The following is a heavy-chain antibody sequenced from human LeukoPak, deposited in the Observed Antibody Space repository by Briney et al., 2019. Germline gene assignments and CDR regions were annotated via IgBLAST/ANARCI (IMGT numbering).Heavy chain of an antibody. V-gene: IGHV4-39*01. Sequence: SETLSLTCTVSGGSISSRRHYWGWIRQPPGKGLQWIGNVYYRGSTYYNPSLKSRVTISVDTSKNQFSLNLSSVTAADTAVYYCARLDNSGYYTIDYWGQGTLVTISS. CDR1: GGSISSRRHY. CDR2: VYYRGST. CDR3: ARLDNSGYYTIDY. J-gene: IGHJ4*02. D-gene: IGHD3-22*01.